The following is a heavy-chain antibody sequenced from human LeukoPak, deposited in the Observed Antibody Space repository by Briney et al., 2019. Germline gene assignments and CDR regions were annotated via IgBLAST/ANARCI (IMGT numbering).Heavy chain of an antibody. CDR3: ARDRRWGYFDL. D-gene: IGHD1-26*01. CDR1: GGSISSSSYH. Sequence: SETLSLTCTVSGGSISSSSYHWGWIRQPPGKGLEWIGYIYYSGSTNYNPSLKSRVTISVDTSKNQFSLKLSSVTAADTAVYYCARDRRWGYFDLWGRGTLVTVSS. V-gene: IGHV4-61*01. J-gene: IGHJ2*01. CDR2: IYYSGST.